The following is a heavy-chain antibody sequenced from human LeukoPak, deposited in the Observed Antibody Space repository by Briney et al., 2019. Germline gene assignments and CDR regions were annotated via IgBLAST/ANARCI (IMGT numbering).Heavy chain of an antibody. D-gene: IGHD3-22*01. CDR3: ARGYYDSSGYPI. CDR1: GGTLSSYA. CDR2: IIPILGIA. Sequence: GASVKVSCKASGGTLSSYAISWVRQAPGQGLEWMGRIIPILGIANYAQKFQGRVTITADKSTSTAYMELSSLRSEDTAVYYCARGYYDSSGYPIWGQGTLVTVSS. V-gene: IGHV1-69*04. J-gene: IGHJ4*02.